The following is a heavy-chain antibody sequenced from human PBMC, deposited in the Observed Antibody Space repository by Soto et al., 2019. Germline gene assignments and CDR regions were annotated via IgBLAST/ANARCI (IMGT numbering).Heavy chain of an antibody. J-gene: IGHJ6*02. V-gene: IGHV1-24*01. Sequence: ASVKVSCEVSGYTLTQLSMHWVRQAPGKGLEWMGGFDPEHGEVIYAQKFQGRVTMTEDTSANTDYMHLSSLRSEDTAVYYCVTAAHYDVSPLVMDVWGQGTSVTVSS. CDR1: GYTLTQLS. CDR2: FDPEHGEV. CDR3: VTAAHYDVSPLVMDV. D-gene: IGHD3-22*01.